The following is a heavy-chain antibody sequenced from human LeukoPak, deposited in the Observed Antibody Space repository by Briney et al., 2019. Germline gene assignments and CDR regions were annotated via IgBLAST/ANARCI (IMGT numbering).Heavy chain of an antibody. J-gene: IGHJ4*02. D-gene: IGHD2/OR15-2a*01. CDR3: ARGLYGPDY. V-gene: IGHV3-74*03. CDR1: KFTFSNCW. Sequence: GGSLRLSCAATKFTFSNCWMHWARQAPGEGLVWVSRINNDGSDAMYADSVKGRFTISRDNAKNMLFLQMNSLRAEDTAIYYCARGLYGPDYWGQGTLVTVSS. CDR2: INNDGSDA.